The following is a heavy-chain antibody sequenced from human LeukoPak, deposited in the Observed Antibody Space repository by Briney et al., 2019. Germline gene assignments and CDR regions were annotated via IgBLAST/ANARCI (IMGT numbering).Heavy chain of an antibody. J-gene: IGHJ5*02. V-gene: IGHV4-31*03. CDR1: GGSISSGGYY. CDR2: IYYSGST. CDR3: ARVYGSGRDWFDP. Sequence: PSQTLSLTCTVSGGSISSGGYYWSWIRQHPGKGLEWIGYIYYSGSTYYNPSLKSRVAISVDTSKNQFSLKLSSVTVADTAVYYCARVYGSGRDWFDPWGQGTLVTVSS. D-gene: IGHD3-10*01.